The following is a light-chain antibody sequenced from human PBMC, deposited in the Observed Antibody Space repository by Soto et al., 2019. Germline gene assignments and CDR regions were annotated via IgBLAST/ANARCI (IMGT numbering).Light chain of an antibody. CDR2: GAS. J-gene: IGKJ1*01. CDR3: QQYGSSPQT. Sequence: EIVVTQSPGTLSLSPGERATLSCRASQSVSSSYLALYQQKPGQAPRLLIYGASSRATGIPDRFSGSGSGKDFRLTISRLEHEDCAVYYCQQYGSSPQTFGQGAKVEIK. CDR1: QSVSSSY. V-gene: IGKV3-20*01.